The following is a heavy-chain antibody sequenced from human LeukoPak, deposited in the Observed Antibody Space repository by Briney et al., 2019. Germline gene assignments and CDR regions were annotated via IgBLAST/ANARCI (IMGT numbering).Heavy chain of an antibody. CDR2: INHTGST. J-gene: IGHJ4*02. D-gene: IGHD3-9*01. CDR3: ARGPVRLARPYDY. V-gene: IGHV4-34*01. Sequence: PSETLSLTCTVQGGSLSGAYWTWIRQPPGKGLEWIGEINHTGSTNYNPSFKSRVTMSGDTPKNQFSLNLTSVTAADTALYYCARGPVRLARPYDYWGQGTLVTVSS. CDR1: GGSLSGAY.